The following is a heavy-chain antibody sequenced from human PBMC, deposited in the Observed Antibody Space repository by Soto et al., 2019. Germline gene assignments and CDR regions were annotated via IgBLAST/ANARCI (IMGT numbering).Heavy chain of an antibody. J-gene: IGHJ4*02. D-gene: IGHD6-13*01. Sequence: ASVKVSCKASGYAFTNHGISWVRQAPGEGLEWMGWISPYNGDTNNAQKFQGRVTMTTDTPTNTGFMELTRLTSDDTAVYYCARGGISSSEGLDYWGQGTLVTVSS. CDR2: ISPYNGDT. V-gene: IGHV1-18*01. CDR3: ARGGISSSEGLDY. CDR1: GYAFTNHG.